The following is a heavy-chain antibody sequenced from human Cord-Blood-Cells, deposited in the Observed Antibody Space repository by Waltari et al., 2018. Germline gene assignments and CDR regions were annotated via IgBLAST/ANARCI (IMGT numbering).Heavy chain of an antibody. D-gene: IGHD6-6*01. V-gene: IGHV3-53*02. CDR3: ARDSSSSFAFDI. J-gene: IGHJ3*02. CDR2: IYSGGST. CDR1: GFTVSSNY. Sequence: EVQLVETGGGLIQPGGSLRLSCAASGFTVSSNYMSWVRQAPGKGVRWVSWIYSGGSTYYADAVKGRFTISRDNSKNTLDLQMNSLRAEDTAVYYCARDSSSSFAFDIWGQGTMVTVSS.